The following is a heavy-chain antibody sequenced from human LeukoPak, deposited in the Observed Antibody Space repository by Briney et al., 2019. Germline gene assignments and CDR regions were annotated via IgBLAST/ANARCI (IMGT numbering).Heavy chain of an antibody. D-gene: IGHD3-22*01. CDR3: ARDPAVLAYDSSGWDY. CDR2: IIPIFGTA. J-gene: IGHJ4*02. Sequence: SVKVSCKASGGTFSSYAISWVRQAPGQGLEWMGRIIPIFGTANYAQKFQGRVTTTTDESTSTAYMELSSLRSEDTAVYYCARDPAVLAYDSSGWDYWGQGTLVTVSS. V-gene: IGHV1-69*05. CDR1: GGTFSSYA.